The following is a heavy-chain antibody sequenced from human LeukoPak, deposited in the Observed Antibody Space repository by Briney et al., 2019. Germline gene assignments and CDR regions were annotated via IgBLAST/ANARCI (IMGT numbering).Heavy chain of an antibody. V-gene: IGHV3-66*01. CDR1: GFTVGNNY. Sequence: RGSLRLSCGASGFTVGNNYMNWVRQAPGRGLEWVSLIFSHGETSYADSVKGRFTISRDNSKNTLYLQMNGLRVEDTAVYYCARDPPAVSINTYAWGQGTLVTVSS. CDR2: IFSHGET. J-gene: IGHJ4*02. D-gene: IGHD2-8*01. CDR3: ARDPPAVSINTYA.